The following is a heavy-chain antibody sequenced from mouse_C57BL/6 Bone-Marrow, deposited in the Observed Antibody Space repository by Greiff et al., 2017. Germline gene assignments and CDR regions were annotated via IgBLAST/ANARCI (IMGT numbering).Heavy chain of an antibody. D-gene: IGHD2-2*01. Sequence: LVESGPGLVKPSQSLSLTCSVTGYSITSGYYWNWIRQFPGNKLEWMGYISYDGSNNYNPSLKNRISITRDTSKNQFFLKLNSVTTEDTATYYCAREGLRDAMDYWGQGTSVTVSS. CDR1: GYSITSGYY. CDR2: ISYDGSN. J-gene: IGHJ4*01. CDR3: AREGLRDAMDY. V-gene: IGHV3-6*01.